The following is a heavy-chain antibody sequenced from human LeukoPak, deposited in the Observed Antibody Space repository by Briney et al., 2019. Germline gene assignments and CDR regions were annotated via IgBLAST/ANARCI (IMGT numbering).Heavy chain of an antibody. D-gene: IGHD5-18*01. V-gene: IGHV3-64D*06. CDR3: VKDLRPWRQIWLTIEY. CDR1: GFTFSTYA. CDR2: INSNGGST. Sequence: GGPLRLSCSASGFTFSTYAMHWVRQAPGKGLEYVSAINSNGGSTYYADSVKGRSTISRDNSKNTLYLQMSSLRTEDTAAYYCVKDLRPWRQIWLTIEYWGQGTLVTVSS. J-gene: IGHJ4*02.